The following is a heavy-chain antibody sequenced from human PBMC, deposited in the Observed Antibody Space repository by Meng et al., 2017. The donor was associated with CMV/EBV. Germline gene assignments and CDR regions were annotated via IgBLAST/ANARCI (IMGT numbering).Heavy chain of an antibody. V-gene: IGHV1-69*12. Sequence: QVQLVQAAAEGKKPGSSGKVSCKTSGGTFSTFAISWVRQAPGEGLEWMGGIIPVFETANYAERFQDRVTITADDSTTTAYMELSSLRADDTALYFCARGGDSWYSDYWGQGTLVTVSS. CDR2: IIPVFETA. CDR1: GGTFSTFA. CDR3: ARGGDSWYSDY. D-gene: IGHD1-26*01. J-gene: IGHJ4*02.